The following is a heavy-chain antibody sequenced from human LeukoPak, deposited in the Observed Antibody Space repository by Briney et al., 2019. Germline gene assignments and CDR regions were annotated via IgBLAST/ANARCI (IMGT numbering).Heavy chain of an antibody. J-gene: IGHJ4*02. CDR1: GFTFDDYA. CDR2: ISWNSGSI. CDR3: AKASSGSDYVSDY. D-gene: IGHD1-26*01. Sequence: GGSLRLSCAASGFTFDDYAMHWVRQAPGKGLEWVLGISWNSGSIGYADSVKGRFTLSRDNAKNSLYLQMNSLRAEGTALYYCAKASSGSDYVSDYWGQGTLVTVSS. V-gene: IGHV3-9*01.